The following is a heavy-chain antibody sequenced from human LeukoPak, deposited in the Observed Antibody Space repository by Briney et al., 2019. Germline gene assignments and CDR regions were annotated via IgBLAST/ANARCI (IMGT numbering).Heavy chain of an antibody. Sequence: SGPTLVKPTQPLTLTCTFSGFSLSTSGVGVGWIRQPPGKALEWLALIYWDDDKRYSPSLKSRLTITKDTSKNQVVLTMTNMDPVDTATYYCARVVRGVHFDYWGQGTLVTVSS. CDR1: GFSLSTSGVG. CDR3: ARVVRGVHFDY. CDR2: IYWDDDK. J-gene: IGHJ4*02. V-gene: IGHV2-5*02. D-gene: IGHD3-10*01.